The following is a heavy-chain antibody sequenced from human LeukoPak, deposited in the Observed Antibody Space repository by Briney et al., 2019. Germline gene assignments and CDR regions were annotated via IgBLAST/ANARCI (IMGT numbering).Heavy chain of an antibody. CDR2: ISYDGGET. CDR3: ARDFHDNSDYGQHCDS. D-gene: IGHD3-22*01. Sequence: PGGSLRLSCAASGFTFSPYAMHWVRQAPGKGLEWVSCISYDGGETFYADSVKGRFTISRDNSRNMLYLEMNSLRTGDTAVYFCARDFHDNSDYGQHCDSWGQGTLVTVSS. CDR1: GFTFSPYA. V-gene: IGHV3-30*01. J-gene: IGHJ4*02.